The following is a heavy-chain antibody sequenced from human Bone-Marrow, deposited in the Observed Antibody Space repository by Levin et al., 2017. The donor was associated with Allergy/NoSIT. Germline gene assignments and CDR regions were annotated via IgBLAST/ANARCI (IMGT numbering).Heavy chain of an antibody. Sequence: SCTASGFTFSDYFMSWVRQAPGKGLEWIAYIDGRRDYTDYADFARGRFTISRDNAKNSLFLQMSNLRAEDTAVYYCAKDPAYDILSGYYDFWGRGTLVTVSS. CDR1: GFTFSDYF. J-gene: IGHJ4*02. V-gene: IGHV3-11*03. D-gene: IGHD3-9*01. CDR2: IDGRRDYT. CDR3: AKDPAYDILSGYYDF.